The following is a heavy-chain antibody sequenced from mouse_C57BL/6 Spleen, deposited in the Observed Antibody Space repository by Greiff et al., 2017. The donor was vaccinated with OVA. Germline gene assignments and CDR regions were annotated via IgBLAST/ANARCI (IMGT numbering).Heavy chain of an antibody. CDR3: AGRAYYSNYFDY. Sequence: QVQLQQPGAELVKPGASVKMSCKASGYTFTSYWITWVKQRPGQGLEWIGDIYPGSGSTNYNEKFKSKATLTVDTSSSTAYMQLSSLTSEDSAVYYCAGRAYYSNYFDYWGQGTTLTVSS. D-gene: IGHD2-5*01. V-gene: IGHV1-55*01. J-gene: IGHJ2*01. CDR1: GYTFTSYW. CDR2: IYPGSGST.